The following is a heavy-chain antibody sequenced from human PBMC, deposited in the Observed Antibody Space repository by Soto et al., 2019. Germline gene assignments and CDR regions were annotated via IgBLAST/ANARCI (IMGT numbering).Heavy chain of an antibody. D-gene: IGHD1-1*01. CDR3: AKLDWNDGEDY. CDR2: ISYDGSNK. CDR1: GFTFSSYG. Sequence: QVQLVESGGGVVQPGRSLRLSCAASGFTFSSYGMHWVRQAPGKGLEWVAVISYDGSNKYYADSVKGRFTISRDNSKNTLYLQMNSLRAEDTAVYYCAKLDWNDGEDYWGQGTLVTVSS. J-gene: IGHJ4*02. V-gene: IGHV3-30*18.